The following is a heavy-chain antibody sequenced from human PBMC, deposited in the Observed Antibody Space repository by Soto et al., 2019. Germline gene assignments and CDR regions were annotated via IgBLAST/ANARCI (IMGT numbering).Heavy chain of an antibody. CDR2: IKSRSDGGTT. CDR1: GITFSKAW. J-gene: IGHJ6*02. V-gene: IGHV3-15*01. CDR3: ITNFYRDHGMDV. D-gene: IGHD4-4*01. Sequence: EVQLVESGGGLVKPGGSLTLSCAASGITFSKAWMNWVRQSPGKGLEWVGRIKSRSDGGTTAYAAPVKGRFTISRDDSKDTLWLQMNSLKTEDTAVYYCITNFYRDHGMDVWGQGTTVTVSS.